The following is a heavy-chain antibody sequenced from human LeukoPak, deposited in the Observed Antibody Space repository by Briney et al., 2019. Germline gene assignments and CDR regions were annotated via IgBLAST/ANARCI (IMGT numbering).Heavy chain of an antibody. V-gene: IGHV1-2*02. CDR1: GYTFTGYY. CDR3: ARARPAAISFYTY. CDR2: INPNSDGT. Sequence: ASVKVSCKASGYTFTGYYMHWVRQAPGQGLEWMGWINPNSDGTNYAQKFQGRATMTRDTSISTAYMELSRLRSDDTAVYYCARARPAAISFYTYWGQGTLVTVSS. J-gene: IGHJ4*02. D-gene: IGHD2-2*01.